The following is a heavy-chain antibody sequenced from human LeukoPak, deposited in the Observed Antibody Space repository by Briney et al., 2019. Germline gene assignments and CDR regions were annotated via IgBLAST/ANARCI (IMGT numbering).Heavy chain of an antibody. Sequence: SETLSLTCTVSGGSISSSSSVWGWLRQPPGKGLEWIGHIKNGGSPNYNPPLKSRVTISLDTSKNQFSLTVSSVTAADTAVYYCARLTWITDYWGQGTLVTVSS. CDR2: IKNGGSP. CDR3: ARLTWITDY. D-gene: IGHD5-12*01. V-gene: IGHV4-39*01. CDR1: GGSISSSSSV. J-gene: IGHJ4*02.